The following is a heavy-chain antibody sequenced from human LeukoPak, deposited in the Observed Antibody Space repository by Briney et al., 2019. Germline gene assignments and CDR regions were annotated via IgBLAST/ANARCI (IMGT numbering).Heavy chain of an antibody. J-gene: IGHJ4*02. CDR2: INHSGST. D-gene: IGHD3-16*01. V-gene: IGHV4-34*01. CDR3: ATRGAGGAIDY. CDR1: GGSFSGYH. Sequence: QPSETLSLTCAVYGGSFSGYHWSWIRQPPGKGLEWIGEINHSGSTNYNPSLKSRVTISVDTSKNQFSLKLSSVTAADTAVYYCATRGAGGAIDYWGQGTLATVSS.